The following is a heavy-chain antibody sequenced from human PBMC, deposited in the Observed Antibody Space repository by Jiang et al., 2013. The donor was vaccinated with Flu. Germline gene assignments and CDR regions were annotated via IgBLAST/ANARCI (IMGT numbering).Heavy chain of an antibody. Sequence: EVKEPGATVKVPARHLDTASPATICTGVRQAPGQGLEWMGIINPSGGSTSYAQNFQGRLTMTRDTSTSTVYMELSSLRSEDTAVYYCARRPGTTVTTHYYYGMDVWGQGTTVTVSS. CDR2: INPSGGST. CDR3: ARRPGTTVTTHYYYGMDV. D-gene: IGHD4-11*01. V-gene: IGHV1-46*01. CDR1: DTASPAT. J-gene: IGHJ6*02.